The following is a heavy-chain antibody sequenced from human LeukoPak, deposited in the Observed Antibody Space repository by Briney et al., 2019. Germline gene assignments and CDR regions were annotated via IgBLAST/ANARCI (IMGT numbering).Heavy chain of an antibody. CDR3: ARDRDDSSGYYYGRVLEY. Sequence: GASVKVSYEASGGTFRRFAIMWAPQAPGQGLEWMGGIIPMYGTTNYAQKFQGRVTITADESTSTAYMELSSLKSEDTALYYCARDRDDSSGYYYGRVLEYWGQGTLVTVSS. D-gene: IGHD3-22*01. CDR1: GGTFRRFA. V-gene: IGHV1-69*13. CDR2: IIPMYGTT. J-gene: IGHJ4*02.